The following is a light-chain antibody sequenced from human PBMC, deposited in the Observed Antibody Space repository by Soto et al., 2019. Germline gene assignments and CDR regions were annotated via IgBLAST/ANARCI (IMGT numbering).Light chain of an antibody. CDR3: QQYGSSGT. J-gene: IGKJ1*01. CDR1: QTVGSD. CDR2: GAS. Sequence: DIVMTQSPSTLSVSPGARATLSCRASQTVGSDLVWYRQKPGQAPRLLIYGASNWPTGIPDRFSGSGSGTDFTLTISRLEPEDFAVYYCQQYGSSGTFGQGTKVDI. V-gene: IGKV3-20*01.